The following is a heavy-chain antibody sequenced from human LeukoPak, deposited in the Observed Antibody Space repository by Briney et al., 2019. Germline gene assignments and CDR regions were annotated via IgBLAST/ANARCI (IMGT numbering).Heavy chain of an antibody. J-gene: IGHJ5*01. CDR3: ERDNSRLEGGTTFWWHDP. CDR2: INPSGGT. Sequence: ASVKVSCKASGFTFTTYWMHWVRQAPGQGLEWMAIINPSGGTIYTRKFQGRVTMTRDTSTSTVYMELSSLRSEDTAVYYCERDNSRLEGGTTFWWHDPWGQGTLVTVSS. V-gene: IGHV1-46*01. D-gene: IGHD2-21*01. CDR1: GFTFTTYW.